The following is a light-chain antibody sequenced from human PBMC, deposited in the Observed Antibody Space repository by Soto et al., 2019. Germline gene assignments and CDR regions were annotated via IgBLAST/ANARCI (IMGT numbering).Light chain of an antibody. CDR3: QQYGSSLWT. CDR1: QSVSSSY. Sequence: EIVLTQSPGTLSLSPGERATLSCMASQSVSSSYLAWYQQKPGQAPRLLICGASSRATGIPDRFSGSGSGTDFTLTISRLEPEDFAVYYCQQYGSSLWTFGQGTKVEIK. V-gene: IGKV3-20*01. J-gene: IGKJ1*01. CDR2: GAS.